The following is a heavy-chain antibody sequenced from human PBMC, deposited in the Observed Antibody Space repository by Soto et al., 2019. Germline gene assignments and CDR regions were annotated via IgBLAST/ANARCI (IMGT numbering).Heavy chain of an antibody. Sequence: SETLSLTCAVCGGTISSGGYSWSWIRQPPGKGLEGIGYIYHSGSIYYNPSLKSRVTISVDRSKNQFSLKLSSVTAADTAVYYCARDVDADFRTDFDYWGRGTLVTVSS. J-gene: IGHJ4*02. CDR3: ARDVDADFRTDFDY. D-gene: IGHD4-17*01. V-gene: IGHV4-30-2*01. CDR2: IYHSGSI. CDR1: GGTISSGGYS.